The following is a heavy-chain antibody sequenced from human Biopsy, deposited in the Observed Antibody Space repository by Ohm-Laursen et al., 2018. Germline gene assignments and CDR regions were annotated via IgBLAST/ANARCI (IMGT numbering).Heavy chain of an antibody. Sequence: SLRLSCAASRFTFSSDAMSWVRQAPGKGLEWVSAISGSSTSYYADSVKGRFTIFRDNAENSLYLQVNSLRAEDTAVYYCARGHCSSTSCRPYYFDYWGQGTLVTASS. D-gene: IGHD2-2*01. V-gene: IGHV3-69-1*01. J-gene: IGHJ4*02. CDR3: ARGHCSSTSCRPYYFDY. CDR1: RFTFSSDA. CDR2: ISGSSTS.